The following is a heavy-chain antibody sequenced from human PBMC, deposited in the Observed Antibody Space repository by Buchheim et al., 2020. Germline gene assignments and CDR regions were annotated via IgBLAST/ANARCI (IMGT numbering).Heavy chain of an antibody. CDR2: SNPSGGST. D-gene: IGHD4-23*01. J-gene: IGHJ4*02. CDR3: ARGFYGGDYFDY. CDR1: GYTFSKYY. Sequence: QVQLVQSGAEVKKPGASVRVSCKASGYTFSKYYIHWVRQAPGQGLEWMGISNPSGGSTYYAQEFQGRVSMIDDPSKSTVYMELSSLRSEDTALFYCARGFYGGDYFDYWGQGTL. V-gene: IGHV1-46*01.